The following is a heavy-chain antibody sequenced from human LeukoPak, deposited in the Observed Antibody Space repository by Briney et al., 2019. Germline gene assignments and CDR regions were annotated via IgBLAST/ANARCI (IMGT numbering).Heavy chain of an antibody. Sequence: ASVKVSCKAPGYTFTGYYIHWVRQAPGQWLEWMGRINPNTGGTNYAQKFQGRVTITRDSSITTAYMELSRLTSDDTAIYYCAKVPPSITAAGNWLDPWGQGALVTVSS. CDR1: GYTFTGYY. V-gene: IGHV1-2*06. D-gene: IGHD6-13*01. CDR2: INPNTGGT. CDR3: AKVPPSITAAGNWLDP. J-gene: IGHJ5*02.